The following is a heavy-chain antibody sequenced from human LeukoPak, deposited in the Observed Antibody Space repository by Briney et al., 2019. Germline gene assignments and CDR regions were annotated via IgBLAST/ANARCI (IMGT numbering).Heavy chain of an antibody. CDR2: ISGDGGST. Sequence: PGGSLRLSCAASGFTFSSYAMSWVRQTPGKGLEWVSSISGDGGSTYYADSLRRRFTISRDNFRNTLFLQMNSLRAEDTAVYFCAKDPSFGSGTLYPTFDYWGHGTLVAVSS. CDR3: AKDPSFGSGTLYPTFDY. V-gene: IGHV3-23*01. CDR1: GFTFSSYA. J-gene: IGHJ4*01. D-gene: IGHD3-10*01.